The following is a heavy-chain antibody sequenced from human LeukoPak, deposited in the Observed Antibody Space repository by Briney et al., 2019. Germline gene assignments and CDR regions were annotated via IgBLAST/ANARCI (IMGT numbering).Heavy chain of an antibody. CDR1: GGSISSYY. J-gene: IGHJ4*02. D-gene: IGHD2-2*02. V-gene: IGHV4-4*07. Sequence: SETLSLTCTVSGGSISSYYWSWIRQPAGKGLEWIGRIYTSGSTNYNPSLKSRVTMSVDTSKNQFSLRLTSVTAADTAVYYCARHEGRNRGNMVIVPAAIINWGQGTLVTVSS. CDR2: IYTSGST. CDR3: ARHEGRNRGNMVIVPAAIIN.